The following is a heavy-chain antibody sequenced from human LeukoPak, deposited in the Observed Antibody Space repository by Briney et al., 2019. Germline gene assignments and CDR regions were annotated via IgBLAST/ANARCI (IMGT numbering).Heavy chain of an antibody. V-gene: IGHV3-23*01. Sequence: GGSLRLSCAVAGLTFSSYAMTWVRQAPGRGVEWVSSISGSGGGTDYADSVRGRFTISRDNSKNTMYMKMNSLRAEDTAIYYCSRDPNGDYVGAFDFQRWGQGTLVTVSS. D-gene: IGHD4-17*01. CDR2: ISGSGGGT. CDR3: SRDPNGDYVGAFDFQR. CDR1: GLTFSSYA. J-gene: IGHJ1*01.